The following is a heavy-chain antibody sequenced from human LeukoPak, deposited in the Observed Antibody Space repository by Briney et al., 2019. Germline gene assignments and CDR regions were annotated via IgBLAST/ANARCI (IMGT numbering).Heavy chain of an antibody. CDR2: IYHSGTT. D-gene: IGHD2-2*01. V-gene: IGHV4-38-2*01. CDR3: ARLCKYGTSCLKIDP. J-gene: IGHJ5*02. Sequence: SETLSLTCAVSGYSISSGYYWGWIRQPPGKGLEWIGTIYHSGTTYYNPSLKSRVTISVDTSKNQFSLKLSSVTAACTAVYFCARLCKYGTSCLKIDPWGQGTLVTVSS. CDR1: GYSISSGYY.